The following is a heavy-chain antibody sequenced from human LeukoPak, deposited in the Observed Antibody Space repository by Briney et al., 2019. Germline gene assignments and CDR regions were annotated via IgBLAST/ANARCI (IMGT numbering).Heavy chain of an antibody. CDR2: VYYSGNK. V-gene: IGHV4-39*01. D-gene: IGHD4-23*01. CDR1: GDSINSGRYY. J-gene: IGHJ4*02. CDR3: ARHGGNTRYFASYFDY. Sequence: SETLSLTCSVSGDSINSGRYYWVWIRQPPGKGLEWIGNVYYSGNKYYNPSLKSRLTISVDTSKNHFVLKLSSVTAADTAVYYCARHGGNTRYFASYFDYWGQGIQVTVSS.